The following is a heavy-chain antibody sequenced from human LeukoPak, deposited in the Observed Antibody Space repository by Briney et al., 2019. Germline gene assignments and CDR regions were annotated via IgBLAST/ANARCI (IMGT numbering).Heavy chain of an antibody. J-gene: IGHJ4*02. CDR1: GYTFTGYY. V-gene: IGHV1-2*02. Sequence: ASVKVSCKASGYTFTGYYMHWVRQAPGQGLEWMGWINPNSGGTNYAQKFQGRVTMTRDTSISTAYMELSRLRSDDTAVYYCARGLSRLSYDGVNYWGQGTLVTVSS. CDR2: INPNSGGT. D-gene: IGHD2-8*01. CDR3: ARGLSRLSYDGVNY.